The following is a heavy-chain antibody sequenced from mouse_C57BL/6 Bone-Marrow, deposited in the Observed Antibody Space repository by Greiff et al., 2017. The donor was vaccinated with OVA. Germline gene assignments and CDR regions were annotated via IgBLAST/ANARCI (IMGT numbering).Heavy chain of an antibody. D-gene: IGHD1-1*01. V-gene: IGHV14-1*01. CDR3: TGDPNYYGSSHWYFDV. Sequence: EVQVVESGAELVRPGASVKLSCTASGFNIKDYYMHWVKQRPEPGLEWIGRIDPEDGDTEYAPKFQGKATMTADTSSNTAYLQLSSLTSEDTAVYYCTGDPNYYGSSHWYFDVWGTGTTVTVSS. CDR1: GFNIKDYY. CDR2: IDPEDGDT. J-gene: IGHJ1*03.